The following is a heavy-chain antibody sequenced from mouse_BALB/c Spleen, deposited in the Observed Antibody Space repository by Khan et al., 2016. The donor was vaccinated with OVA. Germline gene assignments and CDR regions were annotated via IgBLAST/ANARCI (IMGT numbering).Heavy chain of an antibody. Sequence: QVQLKESGAELVRPGTSVKVSCKASGYAFTNYLIEWIKQRPGQGLEWIGVINPGSGGTNYNEKFKDKATLTADKSSSIAYMQLSSLTSDDSAVYYCTRPEDDYYGSSLFDAMDYWGQGTSVTVSS. CDR2: INPGSGGT. CDR3: TRPEDDYYGSSLFDAMDY. J-gene: IGHJ4*01. V-gene: IGHV1-54*01. D-gene: IGHD1-1*01. CDR1: GYAFTNYL.